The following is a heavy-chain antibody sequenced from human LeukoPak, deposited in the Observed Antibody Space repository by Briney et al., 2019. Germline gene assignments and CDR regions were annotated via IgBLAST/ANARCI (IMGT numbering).Heavy chain of an antibody. J-gene: IGHJ4*02. V-gene: IGHV3-21*01. CDR2: ISGDSGYI. CDR3: ARIGSSWSFDY. Sequence: GGSLRLSCAASGFTFSSYAMNWVRQAPGKGLEWVSSISGDSGYISYADSVRGRFTISRDNAMNSLYLQMNSLRVEDTAVYYCARIGSSWSFDYWGQGTRVTVSS. D-gene: IGHD6-13*01. CDR1: GFTFSSYA.